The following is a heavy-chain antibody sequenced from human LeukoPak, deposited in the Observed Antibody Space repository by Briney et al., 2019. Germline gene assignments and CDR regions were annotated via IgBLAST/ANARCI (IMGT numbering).Heavy chain of an antibody. CDR1: GFTFTIYS. V-gene: IGHV3-48*02. CDR2: ISSSGTTM. Sequence: PGGSLRLSCAASGFTFTIYSRNWVRQAPGKGLEWVSYISSSGTTMYYADSVKGRFTISRDNAKNSLYLQMNSLRDEDTAVYYCARDIRGYGDFDCWGQGTLVTVSS. J-gene: IGHJ4*02. D-gene: IGHD4-17*01. CDR3: ARDIRGYGDFDC.